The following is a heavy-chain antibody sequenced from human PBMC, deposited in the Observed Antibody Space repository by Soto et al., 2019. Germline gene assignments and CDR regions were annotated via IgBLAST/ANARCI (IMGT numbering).Heavy chain of an antibody. D-gene: IGHD2-21*02. CDR3: ARSIVLVTALDY. Sequence: QVQLVQSGAEAKKPGASVKGSCKASGYTFTSYAMHWVRQAPGQRLEWMGWINAGNGNTKYSQKFQGRVTITSDTSASTAYMELSSLRSEDTAVYYCARSIVLVTALDYWGQGTLVTVSS. V-gene: IGHV1-3*01. CDR2: INAGNGNT. J-gene: IGHJ4*02. CDR1: GYTFTSYA.